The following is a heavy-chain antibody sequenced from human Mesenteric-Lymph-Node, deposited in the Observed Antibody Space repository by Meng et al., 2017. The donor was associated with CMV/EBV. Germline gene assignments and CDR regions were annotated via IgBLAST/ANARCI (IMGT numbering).Heavy chain of an antibody. CDR3: ARGNHYDILTGYSFDY. J-gene: IGHJ4*02. Sequence: YGRSFSGYYWSWIRQPPGKGLEWIGEINHSGSTNYNPSLKSRVTISVDTSKNQFSLKLSSVTAADTAVYYCARGNHYDILTGYSFDYWGQGTLVTVSS. D-gene: IGHD3-9*01. CDR2: INHSGST. V-gene: IGHV4-34*01. CDR1: GRSFSGYY.